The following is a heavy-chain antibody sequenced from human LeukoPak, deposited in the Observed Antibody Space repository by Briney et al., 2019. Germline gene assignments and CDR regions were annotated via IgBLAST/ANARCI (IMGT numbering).Heavy chain of an antibody. CDR1: GFTFSDFW. V-gene: IGHV3-7*01. CDR3: AKSPLEYRTDDQDY. D-gene: IGHD6-6*01. Sequence: GGSLRLSCAASGFTFSDFWMSWVRQAPGKGLECVASTNEAGGDKYYVDSVKGRFTISRDNSKNTLYLQMNSLRAEDTAVYYCAKSPLEYRTDDQDYWGQGTLVTVSS. J-gene: IGHJ4*02. CDR2: TNEAGGDK.